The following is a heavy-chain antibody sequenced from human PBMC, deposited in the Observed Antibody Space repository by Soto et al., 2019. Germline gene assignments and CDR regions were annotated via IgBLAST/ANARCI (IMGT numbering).Heavy chain of an antibody. Sequence: EMHLLESGGGLVQPGGSLRLSCAASGFTFGTYGMNWVRQAPGKGLEWVSSMSGSGRNTYYADSMKGRFTISRDNSKNTLYLQMTSLSAEDTAVYYCAKSKTNTVTLPDYWGQGTRVTVSS. CDR3: AKSKTNTVTLPDY. CDR2: MSGSGRNT. D-gene: IGHD4-17*01. V-gene: IGHV3-23*01. J-gene: IGHJ4*02. CDR1: GFTFGTYG.